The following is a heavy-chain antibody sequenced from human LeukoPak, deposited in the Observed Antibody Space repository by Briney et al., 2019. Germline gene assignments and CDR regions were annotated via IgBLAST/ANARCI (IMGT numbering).Heavy chain of an antibody. D-gene: IGHD3-22*01. V-gene: IGHV3-23*01. J-gene: IGHJ4*02. CDR1: GFTFSSYA. CDR2: ISGSGGST. Sequence: GGSLRLSCAASGFTFSSYAMSWVRQAPGKGLGWVSAISGSGGSTYYADSVKGRFTISRDNSKNTLYLQMNSLRAEDTAVYYCAKDKYYDSSGYPPSDYWGQGTLVTVSS. CDR3: AKDKYYDSSGYPPSDY.